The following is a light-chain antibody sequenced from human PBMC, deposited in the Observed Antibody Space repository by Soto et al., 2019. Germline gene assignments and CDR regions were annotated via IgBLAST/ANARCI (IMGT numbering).Light chain of an antibody. CDR1: QSVLYTLNKRNY. CDR3: QQYYTTPTIT. CDR2: WAY. V-gene: IGKV4-1*01. J-gene: IGKJ5*01. Sequence: DIVMTQSPDSLAMSLGERATNNCKSSQSVLYTLNKRNYLSWYQQKPGQPPKLLIYWAYTRDSGVPDRFSGSGSGTEFTLTISSLQAEDAAVYYCQQYYTTPTITFGQGTRLEIK.